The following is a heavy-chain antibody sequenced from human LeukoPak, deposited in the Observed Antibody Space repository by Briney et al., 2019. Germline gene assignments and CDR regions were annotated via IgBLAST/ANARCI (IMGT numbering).Heavy chain of an antibody. V-gene: IGHV3-64*04. D-gene: IGHD3-22*01. CDR3: ARETTRYYYDSSGYQFDY. Sequence: SGGSLRLSCSASGFTFSTSAIHWVRQAPGKGLEYVSAISSNGGSTYYAGSVKGRFTISRDNSKNTLYLQMNSLRAEDTAVYYCARETTRYYYDSSGYQFDYWGQGTLVTVSS. CDR1: GFTFSTSA. CDR2: ISSNGGST. J-gene: IGHJ4*02.